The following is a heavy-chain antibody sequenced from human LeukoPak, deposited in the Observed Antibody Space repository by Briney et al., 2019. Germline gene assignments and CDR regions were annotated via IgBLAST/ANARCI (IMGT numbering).Heavy chain of an antibody. D-gene: IGHD6-13*01. CDR3: ARDSAAAQPAYYYYMDV. V-gene: IGHV1-69*05. Sequence: ASVKVSCKASGGTFISYAISWVRQAPGQGLEWMGGIIPIFGTANYAQKFQGRVTMTTDTSTSTAYMELTSLRSDDTAVYYCARDSAAAQPAYYYYMDVWGKGTTVTVSS. J-gene: IGHJ6*03. CDR2: IIPIFGTA. CDR1: GGTFISYA.